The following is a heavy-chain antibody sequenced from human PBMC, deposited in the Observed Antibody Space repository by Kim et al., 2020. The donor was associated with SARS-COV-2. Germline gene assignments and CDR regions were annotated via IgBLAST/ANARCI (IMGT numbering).Heavy chain of an antibody. CDR1: GYSFTSYT. Sequence: ASVKVSCKASGYSFTSYTISWVRQAPGQGLEWMGWISAYNDGTNYAQKLQGRVTMTTDTSTSTAYMELRSLRSDDAAVYYCARGGHGSSVTHFDYWGQGTLVTVSS. V-gene: IGHV1-18*04. J-gene: IGHJ4*02. CDR3: ARGGHGSSVTHFDY. D-gene: IGHD6-6*01. CDR2: ISAYNDGT.